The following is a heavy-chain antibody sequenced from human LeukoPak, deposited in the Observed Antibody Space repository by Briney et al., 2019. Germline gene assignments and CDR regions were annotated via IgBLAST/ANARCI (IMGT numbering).Heavy chain of an antibody. J-gene: IGHJ4*02. CDR1: GGTFSSYA. D-gene: IGHD2-15*01. CDR3: ARDGGCSGGSCHPTGY. Sequence: SVKVSCKASGGTFSSYAISWVRQAPGQGLEWMGRIIPILGIANYAQKFQGRVTITADKSTSTAYMELSSLRSEDTAVYYCARDGGCSGGSCHPTGYWGQGTLVTVSS. V-gene: IGHV1-69*04. CDR2: IIPILGIA.